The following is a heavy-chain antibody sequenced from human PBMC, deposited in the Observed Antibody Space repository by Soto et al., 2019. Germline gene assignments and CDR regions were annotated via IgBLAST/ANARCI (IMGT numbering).Heavy chain of an antibody. Sequence: PGGSLRLSCAASGFTFSSYGMHWVRQAPGKGLEWVAVISYDGSNKYYADSVKGRFTISRDNSKNTLYLQMNSLRAEDTAVYYCAKEEVSYGMDVWGQGTTVTVSS. CDR2: ISYDGSNK. J-gene: IGHJ6*02. CDR3: AKEEVSYGMDV. CDR1: GFTFSSYG. V-gene: IGHV3-30*18.